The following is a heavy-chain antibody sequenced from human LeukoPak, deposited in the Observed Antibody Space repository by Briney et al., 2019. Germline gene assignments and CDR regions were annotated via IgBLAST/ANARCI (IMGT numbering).Heavy chain of an antibody. D-gene: IGHD4-11*01. J-gene: IGHJ4*02. CDR3: ARDLTTVTTAVFAY. CDR1: GFTFSSYS. Sequence: GGSLRLSCAACGFTFSSYSMNWVRQAPGKGLEWVSSISSSSTYLYYADSVKGRFTISRDKAKNSLYLQMNSLRAEDTAVYYCARDLTTVTTAVFAYWGQGTLVTVSS. V-gene: IGHV3-21*06. CDR2: ISSSSTYL.